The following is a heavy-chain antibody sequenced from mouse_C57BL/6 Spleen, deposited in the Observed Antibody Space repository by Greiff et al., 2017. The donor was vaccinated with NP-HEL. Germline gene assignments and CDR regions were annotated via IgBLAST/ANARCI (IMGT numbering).Heavy chain of an antibody. J-gene: IGHJ4*01. CDR2: INPNNGGT. CDR1: GYTFTDYN. D-gene: IGHD2-12*01. Sequence: EVQLQQSGPELVKPGASVKIPCKASGYTFTDYNMDWVKQSHGKSLEWIGDINPNNGGTIYNQKFKGKATLTVDKSSSTAYMELRSLTSEDTAVYYCAKTSYTVYAMDYWGQGTSVTVSS. CDR3: AKTSYTVYAMDY. V-gene: IGHV1-18*01.